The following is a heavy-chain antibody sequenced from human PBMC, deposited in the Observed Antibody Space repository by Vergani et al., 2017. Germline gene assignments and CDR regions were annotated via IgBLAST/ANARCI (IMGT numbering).Heavy chain of an antibody. J-gene: IGHJ6*02. CDR2: IIPIFGTA. CDR1: GYTFTSYD. CDR3: AGEGRSDSSGWYYYYYGMDV. Sequence: QVQLVQSGAEVKKPGASVKVSCKASGYTFTSYDINWVRQATGQGLEWMGGIIPIFGTANDAQKFQGRVTITADESTSTAYMELSSLRSEDTAVYYCAGEGRSDSSGWYYYYYGMDVWGQGTTVTVSS. V-gene: IGHV1-69*01. D-gene: IGHD6-19*01.